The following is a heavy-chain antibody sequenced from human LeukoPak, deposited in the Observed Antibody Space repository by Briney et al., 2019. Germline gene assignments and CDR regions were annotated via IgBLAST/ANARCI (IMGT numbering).Heavy chain of an antibody. J-gene: IGHJ4*02. CDR2: INPNSGGT. D-gene: IGHD2-2*01. CDR3: AREGVGPAATIDY. V-gene: IGHV1-2*02. CDR1: GYTFTGYY. Sequence: ASVKVSCKXSGYTFTGYYMHWVRQSPRQGLEWMGWINPNSGGTNYAQKFQGRVTMTRDTSISTAYMEPSRLRSDDTAVYYCAREGVGPAATIDYWGQGTLVTVSS.